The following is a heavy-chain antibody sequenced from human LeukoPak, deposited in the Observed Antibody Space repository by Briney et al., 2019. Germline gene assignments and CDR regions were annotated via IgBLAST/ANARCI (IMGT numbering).Heavy chain of an antibody. D-gene: IGHD3-3*01. CDR1: GGSISSSSYY. V-gene: IGHV4-39*02. CDR3: AKDLYYDFWSGYYTPDYYMDV. CDR2: IYYSGST. J-gene: IGHJ6*03. Sequence: SETLSLTCTVSGGSISSSSYYWGWIRQPPGKGLEWIGSIYYSGSTYYNPSLKSRVTISVDTSKNQFSLKLSSVTAADTAVYYCAKDLYYDFWSGYYTPDYYMDVWGKGTTVTVSS.